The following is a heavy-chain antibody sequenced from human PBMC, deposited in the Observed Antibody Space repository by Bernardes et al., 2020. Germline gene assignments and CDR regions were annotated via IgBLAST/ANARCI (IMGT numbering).Heavy chain of an antibody. CDR3: ARLLGPALYCSGGSCYFNLNEENNYYYYYGMDV. D-gene: IGHD2-15*01. Sequence: SETLSLTCTVSGGSISSYYWSWIRQPPGKGLEWIGYIYYSGSTNYNPSLKSRVTISVDTSKNQFSLKLSSVTAADTAVYYCARLLGPALYCSGGSCYFNLNEENNYYYYYGMDVWGQGTTVTVSS. J-gene: IGHJ6*02. CDR2: IYYSGST. V-gene: IGHV4-59*01. CDR1: GGSISSYY.